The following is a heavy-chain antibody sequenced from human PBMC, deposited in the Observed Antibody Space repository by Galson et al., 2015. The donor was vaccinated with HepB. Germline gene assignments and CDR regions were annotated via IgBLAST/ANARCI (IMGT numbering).Heavy chain of an antibody. Sequence: SVKVSCKASGGTFSSYAISWVRQAPGQGLEWMGRIIPILGIANYAQKFQGRVTITADKSTSTAYMELSSLRSEDTAVYYCARDDPLRYFDWLLYTWGQGTLVTVSS. CDR1: GGTFSSYA. D-gene: IGHD3-9*01. V-gene: IGHV1-69*04. CDR3: ARDDPLRYFDWLLYT. J-gene: IGHJ5*02. CDR2: IIPILGIA.